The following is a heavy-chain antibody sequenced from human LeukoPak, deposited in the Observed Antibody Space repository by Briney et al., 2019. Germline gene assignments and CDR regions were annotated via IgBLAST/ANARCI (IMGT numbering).Heavy chain of an antibody. D-gene: IGHD6-6*01. V-gene: IGHV1-2*06. J-gene: IGHJ4*02. CDR2: INLNSGGT. CDR3: ASDPSSSDNFFDF. Sequence: DSVKVSCTASGFTFSDYYIHWVRQAPGQGLDYMGHINLNSGGTINVQKFQGRVTMTRDTSISTAYMDLSRLTSDDTAVYFCASDPSSSDNFFDFWGQGTLVT. CDR1: GFTFSDYY.